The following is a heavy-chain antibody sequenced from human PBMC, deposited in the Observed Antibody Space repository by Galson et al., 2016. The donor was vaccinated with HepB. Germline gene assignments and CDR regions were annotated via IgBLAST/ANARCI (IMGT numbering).Heavy chain of an antibody. CDR3: ARDFQLGPPDYIDV. V-gene: IGHV3-30-3*01. CDR2: ISKSGGIT. D-gene: IGHD1-26*01. J-gene: IGHJ6*03. Sequence: SLRLSCAASGFGFSNWDMHWVRQAPGKGLEWVAVISKSGGITYYGDSVKGRFTISRDNSKNTLDLQMNSLRSEDTAVYFCARDFQLGPPDYIDVWGKGTTVTVS. CDR1: GFGFSNWD.